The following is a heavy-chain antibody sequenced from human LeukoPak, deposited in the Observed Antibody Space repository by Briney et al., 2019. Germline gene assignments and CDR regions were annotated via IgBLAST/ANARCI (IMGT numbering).Heavy chain of an antibody. CDR1: GGSISSSSYY. V-gene: IGHV4-61*05. Sequence: PSETLSLTCTVSGGSISSSSYYWGWIRQPPGKGLEWIGTIYYTGSPNYSPALKSRISMSVDTSKNQFSLKLSSVTAADTAVYYCARHIFLGGGNSNFDFWGQGILVTVSS. D-gene: IGHD4-23*01. CDR3: ARHIFLGGGNSNFDF. CDR2: IYYTGSP. J-gene: IGHJ4*02.